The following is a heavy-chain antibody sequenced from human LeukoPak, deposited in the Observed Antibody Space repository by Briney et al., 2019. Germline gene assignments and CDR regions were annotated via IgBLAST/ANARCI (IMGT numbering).Heavy chain of an antibody. D-gene: IGHD4-23*01. CDR1: GGTVSSGSYY. Sequence: SETLSLTCTVSGGTVSSGSYYWSWIRQPPGKGLEWIGYIYYSGSTNYNPSLKSRVTISVDTSKNQFSLKLSSVTAADTAVYYCARVSYDYGGNGLTYYFDYWGQGTLVTVSS. CDR2: IYYSGST. V-gene: IGHV4-61*01. CDR3: ARVSYDYGGNGLTYYFDY. J-gene: IGHJ4*02.